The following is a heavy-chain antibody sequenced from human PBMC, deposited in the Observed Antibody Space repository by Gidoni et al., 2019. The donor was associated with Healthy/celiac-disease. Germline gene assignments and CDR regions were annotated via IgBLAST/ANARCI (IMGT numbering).Heavy chain of an antibody. V-gene: IGHV4-39*07. CDR1: GGSISSSSYY. CDR2: IYYSGST. J-gene: IGHJ3*02. D-gene: IGHD3-22*01. CDR3: ARTSSGYSDGAFDI. Sequence: QLQLQESGPGLVKPSETLSLTCPVSGGSISSSSYYWGWIRQPPGKGLEWIGSIYYSGSTYYNPSLKSRVTISVDTSKNQFSLKLSSVTAADTAVYYCARTSSGYSDGAFDIWGQGTMVTVSS.